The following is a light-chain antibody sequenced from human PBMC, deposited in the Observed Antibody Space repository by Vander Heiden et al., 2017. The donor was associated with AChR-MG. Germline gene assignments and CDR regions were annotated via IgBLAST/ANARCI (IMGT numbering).Light chain of an antibody. CDR1: SSDVGDYNF. V-gene: IGLV2-14*01. Sequence: QSALTQPASVSGSPGHSITISCTGTSSDVGDYNFVSWYQQHPGKAPKLIIYDVTNRPSGVSNRFSGSKSGNTASLTISGLQAEDEADYYCSSYTSSSTAVFGTGTKVTVL. CDR2: DVT. CDR3: SSYTSSSTAV. J-gene: IGLJ1*01.